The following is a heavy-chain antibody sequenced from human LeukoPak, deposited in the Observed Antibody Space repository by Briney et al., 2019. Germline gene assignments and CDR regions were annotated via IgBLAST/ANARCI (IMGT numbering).Heavy chain of an antibody. D-gene: IGHD3-3*02. CDR2: VYYSGST. CDR3: ATSTDFLAFMALIYYFDY. J-gene: IGHJ4*02. CDR1: GGSISSSSYY. V-gene: IGHV4-39*01. Sequence: VKPSETLSLTCTVSGGSISSSSYYWGWIRQPPGKGLEWIGSVYYSGSTYYNPSLKSRVTISVDTSKNQFSLNLSSVTAADTAVYYCATSTDFLAFMALIYYFDYWGQGTLVTVSS.